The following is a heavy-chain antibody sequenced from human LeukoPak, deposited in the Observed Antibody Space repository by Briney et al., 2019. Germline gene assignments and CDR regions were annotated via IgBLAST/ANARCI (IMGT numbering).Heavy chain of an antibody. J-gene: IGHJ3*02. CDR1: GGSSSGYY. V-gene: IGHV4-34*01. CDR2: INHSGST. CDR3: ARGRGRGDYVWGSYRYRTPHAFDI. D-gene: IGHD3-16*02. Sequence: SETLSLTCAVYGGSSSGYYWSWIRQPPGKGLEWIGEINHSGSTNYNPSLKSRVTISVDTSKNQFSLRLSSVTAADTAVYYCARGRGRGDYVWGSYRYRTPHAFDIWGQGTMVTVSS.